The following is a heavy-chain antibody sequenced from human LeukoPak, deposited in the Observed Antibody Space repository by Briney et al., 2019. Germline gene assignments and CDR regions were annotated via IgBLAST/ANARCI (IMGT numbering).Heavy chain of an antibody. CDR1: GGTFSSYA. D-gene: IGHD3-10*01. Sequence: GASVKVSCKASGGTFSSYAISWVRQAPAQGLEWMGGIIPIFGTANYAQKFQGRVTITEDESTSTVYMELRSLRSEDTAVYYCARAELGGSGLYWGFDPWGQGTLVTVSA. J-gene: IGHJ5*02. CDR3: ARAELGGSGLYWGFDP. CDR2: IIPIFGTA. V-gene: IGHV1-69*13.